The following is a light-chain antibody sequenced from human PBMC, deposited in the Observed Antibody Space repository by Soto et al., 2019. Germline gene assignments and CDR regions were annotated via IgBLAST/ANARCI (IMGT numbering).Light chain of an antibody. CDR1: QRISNS. CDR2: STS. J-gene: IGKJ4*01. CDR3: QQSYSAPLT. Sequence: IHSTQSRSSLSASVGDRFTITFRASQRISNSLNWYQQKPGQAPVLLIYSTSSLHTGVPSRFSGRGSGTDFTLTISSLQPEDFATYFCQQSYSAPLTFGGGTKVDIK. V-gene: IGKV1-39*01.